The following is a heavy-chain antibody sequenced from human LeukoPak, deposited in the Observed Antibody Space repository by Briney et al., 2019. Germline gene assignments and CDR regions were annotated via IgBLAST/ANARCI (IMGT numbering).Heavy chain of an antibody. V-gene: IGHV3-11*01. CDR1: GFTFSDYN. J-gene: IGHJ6*02. D-gene: IGHD3-9*01. Sequence: KPGGSLRLSCAASGFTFSDYNMNWVRQAPGKGLEWVSYITNGGSTIHHADFVKGRFTISRDNAKKTLYLQMNSLRAEDTAVYYCARSIGLTGGGVDVWGQGTTVTVSS. CDR3: ARSIGLTGGGVDV. CDR2: ITNGGSTI.